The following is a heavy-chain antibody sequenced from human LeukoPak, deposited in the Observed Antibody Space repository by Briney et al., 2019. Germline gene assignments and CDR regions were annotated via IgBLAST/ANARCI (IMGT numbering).Heavy chain of an antibody. D-gene: IGHD6-13*01. Sequence: PGRSLTLSCAASGFPFSSYGMHWVRQAPGKGLEWVAVIWYDGSNKYYADSVKGRFTISRDNSKNTLYLQMNSLRAEDTAVYYCAREGAAGWFDPWGQGTLVTVSS. CDR3: AREGAAGWFDP. J-gene: IGHJ5*02. CDR2: IWYDGSNK. CDR1: GFPFSSYG. V-gene: IGHV3-33*08.